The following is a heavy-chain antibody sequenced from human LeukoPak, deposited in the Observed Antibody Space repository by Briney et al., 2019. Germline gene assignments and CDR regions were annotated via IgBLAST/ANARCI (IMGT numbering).Heavy chain of an antibody. J-gene: IGHJ4*02. D-gene: IGHD2-2*01. CDR2: ISYDGGNK. Sequence: GGSLRLSCAASGFSFSDYAMHWVRQGPGKGLEWVAVISYDGGNKYYADSVKGRFTISRDNSKNTLYLQMNSLRAEDTAVYYCARGGIKRDRYCSSISCSGTDFDYWGQGTLVTVSS. CDR3: ARGGIKRDRYCSSISCSGTDFDY. V-gene: IGHV3-30*04. CDR1: GFSFSDYA.